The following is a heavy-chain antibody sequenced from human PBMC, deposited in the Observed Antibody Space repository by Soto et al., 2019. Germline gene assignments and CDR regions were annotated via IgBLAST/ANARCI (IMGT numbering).Heavy chain of an antibody. D-gene: IGHD6-13*01. J-gene: IGHJ4*02. CDR1: GFTFSSYA. V-gene: IGHV3-23*01. CDR2: ISGSGGST. CDR3: AKRTQQQLVQDFYDY. Sequence: GGSLRLSCAASGFTFSSYAMSWVRQAPGKGLEWVSAISGSGGSTYYADSVKGRFTISRDNSKNTRYLQMNSLRAEDTAVYYCAKRTQQQLVQDFYDYWGQGTLVTVSS.